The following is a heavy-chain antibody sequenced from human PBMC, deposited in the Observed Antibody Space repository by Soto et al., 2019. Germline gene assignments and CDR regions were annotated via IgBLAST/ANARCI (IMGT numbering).Heavy chain of an antibody. J-gene: IGHJ6*04. CDR1: GGTFSSYA. CDR2: IIPIFGTA. CDR3: ARVPRGVRGPTGAFDI. V-gene: IGHV1-69*13. Sequence: SVKVSCKASGGTFSSYAISWVRQAPGQGLEWMGGIIPIFGTANYAQKFQGRVTITADESTSTAYMELSSLRSEDTAVYYCARVPRGVRGPTGAFDIWGKGTTVTVSS. D-gene: IGHD3-10*01.